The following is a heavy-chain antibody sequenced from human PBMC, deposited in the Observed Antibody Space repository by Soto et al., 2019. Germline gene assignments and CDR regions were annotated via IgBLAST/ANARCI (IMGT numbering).Heavy chain of an antibody. CDR3: ARARVRGVSPDYDF. Sequence: SETLSLTCSVSGGYVHSYYWSWLRQSPGRGLEWIAYIYYTGSTKYNPSLKSRATISLDTSKNEVYLKMTSVTAADTAVYYCARARVRGVSPDYDFWGHGTQVTVSS. V-gene: IGHV4-59*02. CDR2: IYYTGST. J-gene: IGHJ4*01. CDR1: GGYVHSYY. D-gene: IGHD2-8*01.